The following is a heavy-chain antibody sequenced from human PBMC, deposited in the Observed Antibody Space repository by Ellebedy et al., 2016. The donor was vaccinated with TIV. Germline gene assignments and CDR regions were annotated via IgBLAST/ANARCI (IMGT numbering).Heavy chain of an antibody. J-gene: IGHJ6*01. CDR1: GYTFTSHD. V-gene: IGHV1-8*01. CDR3: ARRDGMDV. Sequence: SVKVSCXASGYTFTSHDINWVRQATGQGIEWLGWMNPSSGNTGYAQHFQGRSTVTSDTSISTAYMELSSLRSEDPAVYYCARRDGMDVWGQGTTVTGAS. CDR2: MNPSSGNT.